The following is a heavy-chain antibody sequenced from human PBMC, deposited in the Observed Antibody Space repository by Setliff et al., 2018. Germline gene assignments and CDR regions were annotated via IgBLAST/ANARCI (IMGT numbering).Heavy chain of an antibody. J-gene: IGHJ5*02. Sequence: PSETLSLTCSVSGDSINSGTHYWSWFRQSAGKGLEWIGRIYTGGSTNYNPSLKSRVTISLYTSKNHFSLTLTSVTAADTAVYYCARGRGLEWLPESWFDPWGQGTLVTVSS. V-gene: IGHV4-61*02. D-gene: IGHD3-3*01. CDR1: GDSINSGTHY. CDR3: ARGRGLEWLPESWFDP. CDR2: IYTGGST.